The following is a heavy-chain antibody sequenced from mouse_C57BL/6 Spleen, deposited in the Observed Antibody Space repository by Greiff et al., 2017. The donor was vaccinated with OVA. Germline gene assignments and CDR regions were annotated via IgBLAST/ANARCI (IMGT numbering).Heavy chain of an antibody. V-gene: IGHV1-50*01. J-gene: IGHJ3*01. Sequence: QVQLQQPGAELVKPGASVKLSCKASGYTFTSYWMQWVKQRPGQGLEWIGEIDPSDSYTNYNQKFKGKATLTVDTSSSTAYMQLSSLTSEDSAVYYCARGLYGNYWFAYWGQGTLVTVSA. CDR2: IDPSDSYT. CDR1: GYTFTSYW. CDR3: ARGLYGNYWFAY. D-gene: IGHD2-10*02.